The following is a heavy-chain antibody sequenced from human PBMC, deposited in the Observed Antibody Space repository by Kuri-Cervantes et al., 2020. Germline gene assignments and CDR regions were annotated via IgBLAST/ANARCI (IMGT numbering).Heavy chain of an antibody. Sequence: GGSLRLSCAASGFTFSSYWMSWVRQAPGKGLEWVANIKQDGSEKYYVDSVKGRFPISRDNAKNSLYLQMNSLRAEDTAVYYCAKGFGLGAYCGGDCYSGWAPFDYWGQGTLVTVSS. V-gene: IGHV3-7*01. D-gene: IGHD2-21*02. CDR3: AKGFGLGAYCGGDCYSGWAPFDY. J-gene: IGHJ4*02. CDR2: IKQDGSEK. CDR1: GFTFSSYW.